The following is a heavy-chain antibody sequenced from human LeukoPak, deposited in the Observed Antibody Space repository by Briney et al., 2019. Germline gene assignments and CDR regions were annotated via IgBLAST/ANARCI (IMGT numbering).Heavy chain of an antibody. CDR2: ISYDGSNK. J-gene: IGHJ4*02. CDR3: ARDIEAVGATLYFDY. Sequence: PGGSLRLSCAASGFTFSSYAMHWVRQAPGKGLEWVAVISYDGSNKYYADSVKGRFTISRDNSKNTLYLQMNSLRAEDTAVYYCARDIEAVGATLYFDYWGQGTLVTVSS. V-gene: IGHV3-30-3*01. D-gene: IGHD1-26*01. CDR1: GFTFSSYA.